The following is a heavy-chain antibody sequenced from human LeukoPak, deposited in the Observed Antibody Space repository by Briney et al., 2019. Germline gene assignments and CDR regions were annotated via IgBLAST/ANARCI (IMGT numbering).Heavy chain of an antibody. J-gene: IGHJ6*03. V-gene: IGHV3-9*03. D-gene: IGHD1-26*01. CDR2: ISWNSGVK. Sequence: GGSLRLSCAASGFKFNDYAMHWVRQAPGKGLEWVSSISWNSGVKGYADSVKGRFTISRDNAKNSLYLQMNSLRPEDMALYYCAKDNEGGSYFFDYMDVWGKGTTVTVSS. CDR1: GFKFNDYA. CDR3: AKDNEGGSYFFDYMDV.